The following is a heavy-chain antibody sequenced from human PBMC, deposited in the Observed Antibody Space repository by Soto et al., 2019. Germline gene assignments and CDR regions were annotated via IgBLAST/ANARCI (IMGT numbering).Heavy chain of an antibody. V-gene: IGHV1-2*02. CDR2: INPNGGAT. D-gene: IGHD5-12*01. Sequence: VQLAQSGAEVKKPGASVKVSCKTSGDSFNDYYIHWVRQAPGQGLEWMGWINPNGGATKYAQKFQGRVTVTRDTSIRTVYMELSSLRSDDTAVYYCARESGGATATLDYYYFYMDVWGTGTTVIVSS. J-gene: IGHJ6*03. CDR1: GDSFNDYY. CDR3: ARESGGATATLDYYYFYMDV.